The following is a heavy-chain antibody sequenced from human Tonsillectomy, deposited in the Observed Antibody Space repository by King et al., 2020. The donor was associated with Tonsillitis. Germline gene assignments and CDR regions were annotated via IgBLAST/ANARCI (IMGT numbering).Heavy chain of an antibody. CDR2: IYYSGNT. CDR3: ARWGMWFGEFSVSYGLDV. V-gene: IGHV4-59*01. D-gene: IGHD3-10*01. Sequence: QLQESGPGLVKPSETLSLTCTVSGGSISNYYWNWIRQPPGKGLEWIGYIYYSGNTNYNPSLKSRVTISVDTSKNQFSVKLSSVTAADTAVYYCARWGMWFGEFSVSYGLDVWGQGTTVTVSS. J-gene: IGHJ6*02. CDR1: GGSISNYY.